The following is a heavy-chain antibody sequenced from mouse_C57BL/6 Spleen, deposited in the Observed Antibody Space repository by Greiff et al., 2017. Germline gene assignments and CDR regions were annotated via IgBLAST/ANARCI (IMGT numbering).Heavy chain of an antibody. J-gene: IGHJ4*01. CDR1: GYAFTNYL. D-gene: IGHD1-1*01. CDR2: INPGSGGT. CDR3: ARSGYYGSPLMDY. Sequence: QVQLQQSGAELVRPGTSVKVSCKASGYAFTNYLLEWVKQRPGQGLEWIGVINPGSGGTNYNEKFKGKATLTADKSSSTAYMQLSSLTSEDSAVYFCARSGYYGSPLMDYWGQGTSVTVSS. V-gene: IGHV1-54*01.